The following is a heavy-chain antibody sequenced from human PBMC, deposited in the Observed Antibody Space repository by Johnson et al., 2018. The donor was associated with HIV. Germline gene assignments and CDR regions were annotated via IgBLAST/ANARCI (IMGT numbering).Heavy chain of an antibody. D-gene: IGHD1-26*01. CDR1: GFIFSSYW. CDR2: IKQDESEK. Sequence: EVQLVESGGGLVQPGGSLRLSCVGSGFIFSSYWMSWVRQAPGKGLEWVANIKQDESEKYHVDSVKGRFTISRDNAKNSLYLQMHSLRAEDTAVYYCARGGHSASYYWGQVDAFDIWGQGVMVTVSS. J-gene: IGHJ3*02. CDR3: ARGGHSASYYWGQVDAFDI. V-gene: IGHV3-7*05.